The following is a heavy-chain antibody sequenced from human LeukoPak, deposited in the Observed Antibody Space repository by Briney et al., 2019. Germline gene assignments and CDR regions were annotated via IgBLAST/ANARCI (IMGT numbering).Heavy chain of an antibody. CDR3: ARRELLWFGELENWFDP. D-gene: IGHD3-10*01. Sequence: SETLSLTCTVSGGSISSSSYYWGWIRQPPGKGLEWIGSIYYSGSTYYNPSLKSRVTISVDTAKNQFSLKLSSVTAADTAVYYCARRELLWFGELENWFDPWGQGTLVTVSS. V-gene: IGHV4-39*01. CDR2: IYYSGST. J-gene: IGHJ5*02. CDR1: GGSISSSSYY.